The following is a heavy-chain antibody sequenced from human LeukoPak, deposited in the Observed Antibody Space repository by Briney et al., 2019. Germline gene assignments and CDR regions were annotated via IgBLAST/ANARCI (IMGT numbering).Heavy chain of an antibody. J-gene: IGHJ2*01. CDR1: HGSIATHSYF. Sequence: PSETLSLTCTVSHGSIATHSYFWGWLRQPPGTGLEFVASVQYSGFGYKSPSLRSRVAVSTDTSKNQFSLRLESVTAAATAVYFCVRGVSNDWYFDLWGSGTLVSISS. V-gene: IGHV4-39*07. D-gene: IGHD3-3*01. CDR2: VQYSGFG. CDR3: VRGVSNDWYFDL.